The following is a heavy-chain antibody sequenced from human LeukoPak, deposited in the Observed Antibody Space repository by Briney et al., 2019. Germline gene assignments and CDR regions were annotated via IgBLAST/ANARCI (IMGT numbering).Heavy chain of an antibody. D-gene: IGHD3-22*01. V-gene: IGHV4-34*01. CDR3: ASSYYDSDY. Sequence: PSETLSLTCAVYGGSFSGYYWSWIRQPPGKGLEWIGEINHSGSTNYDPSLKSRVTISVDTSKNQFSLKLSSVTAADTAVYYCASSYYDSDYWGQGTLVTVSS. CDR1: GGSFSGYY. J-gene: IGHJ4*02. CDR2: INHSGST.